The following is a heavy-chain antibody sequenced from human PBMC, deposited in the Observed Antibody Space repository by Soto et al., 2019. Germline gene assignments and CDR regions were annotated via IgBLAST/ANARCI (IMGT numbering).Heavy chain of an antibody. D-gene: IGHD3-16*02. V-gene: IGHV4-39*01. CDR3: ARALYDYIWGSYRYYFDY. J-gene: IGHJ4*02. Sequence: QLQLQESGPGLVKPSETLSLTCTVSGGSISSSSYYWGWIRQPPGKGLEWIGSIYYSGSTYYNPSLKCRVTISVDTSKNQFSLKLSSVTAADTAVYYCARALYDYIWGSYRYYFDYWGQGTLVTVSS. CDR1: GGSISSSSYY. CDR2: IYYSGST.